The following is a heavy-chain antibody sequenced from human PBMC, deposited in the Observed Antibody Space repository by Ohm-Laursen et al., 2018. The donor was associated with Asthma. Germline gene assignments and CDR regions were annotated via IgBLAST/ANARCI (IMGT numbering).Heavy chain of an antibody. CDR2: IIPMFGTA. J-gene: IGHJ5*02. CDR1: GGTFSNYV. Sequence: SVKVSCKASGGTFSNYVITWLRQAPGQGLEWMGGIIPMFGTAEYPQKFQARVTISADESTSTAYMELSSLRSEDAAVYYCARREGNWFDPWGQGTLVTVSS. V-gene: IGHV1-69*13. CDR3: ARREGNWFDP.